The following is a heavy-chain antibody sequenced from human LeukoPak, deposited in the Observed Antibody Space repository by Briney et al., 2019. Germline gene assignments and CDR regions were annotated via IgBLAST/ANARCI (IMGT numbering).Heavy chain of an antibody. CDR2: INWNGGST. D-gene: IGHD2-15*01. Sequence: GGSLRLSCAASGFTFDDYGMSWVRQAPGKGLEWVSGINWNGGSTGYADSVKGRFTISGDNAKNSLYLQMNSLRAEDTALYYCARVPAGGYCSGGSCYVHYYYMDVWGKGTTVTVSS. J-gene: IGHJ6*03. CDR1: GFTFDDYG. CDR3: ARVPAGGYCSGGSCYVHYYYMDV. V-gene: IGHV3-20*04.